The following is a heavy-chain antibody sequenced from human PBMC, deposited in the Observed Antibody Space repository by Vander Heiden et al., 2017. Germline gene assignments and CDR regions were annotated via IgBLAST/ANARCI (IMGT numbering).Heavy chain of an antibody. CDR1: GFTSSSNG. Sequence: EVQLVESGGGLVKPGGSLRLSCAASGFTSSSNGMNWVRQTPGKGLEWVSSISSSSSYIYYADSVKGRFTISRDNAKNSLYLQMNSLRAEDTAVYYCARDFGVVTLYYYYGMDVWGQGTTVTVSS. D-gene: IGHD3-3*01. J-gene: IGHJ6*02. CDR3: ARDFGVVTLYYYYGMDV. V-gene: IGHV3-21*01. CDR2: ISSSSSYI.